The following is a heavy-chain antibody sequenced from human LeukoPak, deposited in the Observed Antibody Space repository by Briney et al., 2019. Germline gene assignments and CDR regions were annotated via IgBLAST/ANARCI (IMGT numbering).Heavy chain of an antibody. CDR3: ARAGSGSYDYYYYGMDV. D-gene: IGHD1-26*01. Sequence: PSETLSLTCAVYGGSFSGYYWSWIRQPPGKGLEWIGEINHSGSTNYNPSLKSRVTISVDTSKNQFSLKLSSVTAVDTAVYYCARAGSGSYDYYYYGMDVWGQGTTVTVSS. CDR1: GGSFSGYY. V-gene: IGHV4-34*01. CDR2: INHSGST. J-gene: IGHJ6*02.